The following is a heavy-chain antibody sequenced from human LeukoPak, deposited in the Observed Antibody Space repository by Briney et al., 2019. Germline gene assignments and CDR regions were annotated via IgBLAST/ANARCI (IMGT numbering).Heavy chain of an antibody. CDR1: GYTFTSYA. Sequence: GASVKVSCKASGYTFTSYAMNWVRQAPGQGLEWMGWVNTNTGNPTYAQGFTGRFVFSLDTSVSTAYLQISSLKAEDTAVYYCARLAYGSRSYPNDYWGPGTLVTVSS. CDR3: ARLAYGSRSYPNDY. J-gene: IGHJ4*02. V-gene: IGHV7-4-1*02. D-gene: IGHD3-10*01. CDR2: VNTNTGNP.